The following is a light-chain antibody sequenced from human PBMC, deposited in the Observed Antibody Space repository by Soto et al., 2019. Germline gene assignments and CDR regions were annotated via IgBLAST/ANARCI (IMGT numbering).Light chain of an antibody. CDR1: SSDIASSY. CDR2: RND. CDR3: VTWDDSLSGPFV. J-gene: IGLJ1*01. Sequence: QLVLTQPPSESGTPGQRVTISCSGASSDIASSYVYWYQQLPGSAPRLLIFRNDQRPSGVPDRFSGSKSGTSASLAISGLRSEDEADYYCVTWDDSLSGPFVFGTGTKLTVL. V-gene: IGLV1-47*01.